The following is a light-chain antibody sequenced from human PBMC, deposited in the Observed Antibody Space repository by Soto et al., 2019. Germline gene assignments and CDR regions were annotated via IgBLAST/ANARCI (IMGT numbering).Light chain of an antibody. CDR2: SINNRF. CDR1: SSNIGAGYD. CDR3: QSYDSSLSGFWV. Sequence: QSVLTQPPSVSGAPGQRVAISCTGSSSNIGAGYDVHWYQVLPGTAPKLLIYSINNRFNRPSGVPVRFSGSKSGISASLAITGLQAEDEADYYCQSYDSSLSGFWVFGGGTKLTVL. J-gene: IGLJ3*02. V-gene: IGLV1-40*01.